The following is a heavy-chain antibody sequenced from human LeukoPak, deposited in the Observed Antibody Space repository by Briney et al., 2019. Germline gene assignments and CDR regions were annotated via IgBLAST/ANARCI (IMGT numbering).Heavy chain of an antibody. CDR3: TRDYGVVINLYGMDV. CDR1: GFTFGDYA. V-gene: IGHV3-49*03. CDR2: LRSKAYGGTT. Sequence: PGGSLRLSCTASGFTFGDYAMSWFRQGPGKGLEWVGFLRSKAYGGTTEYAASVKGRFTISRDDSKSIAYLQMNSLKTEDTAVYYCTRDYGVVINLYGMDVWGQGTTVTVSS. J-gene: IGHJ6*02. D-gene: IGHD3-3*01.